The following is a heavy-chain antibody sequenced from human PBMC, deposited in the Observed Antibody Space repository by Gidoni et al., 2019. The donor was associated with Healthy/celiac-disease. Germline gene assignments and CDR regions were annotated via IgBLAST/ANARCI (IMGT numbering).Heavy chain of an antibody. J-gene: IGHJ4*02. Sequence: EVQLVESGGGLVPPGESLRLYCAASAFTVSRSWLHWVRQAQGKGLVWVSRFNSDVIRTSYAASVKGRFTISRDNAKNTLYLQMNSLRAEDTAVYDCAREYYDFWSGLFPFDYWGQGTLVTVSA. V-gene: IGHV3-74*01. D-gene: IGHD3-3*01. CDR3: AREYYDFWSGLFPFDY. CDR2: FNSDVIRT. CDR1: AFTVSRSW.